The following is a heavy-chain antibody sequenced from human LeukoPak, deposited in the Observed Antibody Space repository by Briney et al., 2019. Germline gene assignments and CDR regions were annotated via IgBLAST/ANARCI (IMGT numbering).Heavy chain of an antibody. CDR1: GYIFTSLD. J-gene: IGHJ4*02. CDR2: MNPNNGKT. Sequence: GASVKVSCKASGYIFTSLDINWVRQAPGQGLEWMGWMNPNNGKTAYAQKFQGRVTITRNTAITTAYMELSSLRSDDTAVCYCARGHVSGGGLYYFNSWGQGTLVTVSS. V-gene: IGHV1-8*03. D-gene: IGHD2-8*02. CDR3: ARGHVSGGGLYYFNS.